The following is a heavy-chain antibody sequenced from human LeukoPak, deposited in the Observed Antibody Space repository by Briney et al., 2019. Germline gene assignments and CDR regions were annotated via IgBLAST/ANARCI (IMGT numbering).Heavy chain of an antibody. J-gene: IGHJ6*02. V-gene: IGHV1-46*01. CDR1: GGTFSSYA. CDR2: INPSGGST. Sequence: ASVKVSCKASGGTFSSYAISWVRQAPGQGLEWMGIINPSGGSTSYAQKFQGRVTMTRDTSISTAYMELSRLRSDDTAVYYCARDLDCSSTSCYIRGYYYYYYGMDVWGQGTTVTVSS. CDR3: ARDLDCSSTSCYIRGYYYYYYGMDV. D-gene: IGHD2-2*02.